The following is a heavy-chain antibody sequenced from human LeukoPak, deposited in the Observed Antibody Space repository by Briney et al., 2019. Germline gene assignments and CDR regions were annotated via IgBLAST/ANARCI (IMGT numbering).Heavy chain of an antibody. CDR2: IYADGTT. Sequence: GGSLRLSCAASGFIVNTNYMTWVRQALGRGLEWVSFIYADGTTYYADSVKGRFTISRDISKNEVYLQMNSLRPEDTAVYYCARDSYGDANFDSWGQGTLVTVSS. V-gene: IGHV3-53*01. D-gene: IGHD4-17*01. J-gene: IGHJ4*02. CDR3: ARDSYGDANFDS. CDR1: GFIVNTNY.